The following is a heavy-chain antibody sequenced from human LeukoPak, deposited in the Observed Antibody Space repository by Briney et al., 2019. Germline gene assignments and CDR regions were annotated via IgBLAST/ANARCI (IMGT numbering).Heavy chain of an antibody. J-gene: IGHJ3*02. CDR1: GYTFTRYS. V-gene: IGHV7-4-1*02. Sequence: ASVKVSCKASGYTFTRYSMNWVRQAPGQGLEWMGWINTDSGNPTYAQGFTGRFVFSLDTSVSTAYLQISSLKAEDTAVYYCAREILRFDIWGQGTMVTVSS. CDR2: INTDSGNP. CDR3: AREILRFDI.